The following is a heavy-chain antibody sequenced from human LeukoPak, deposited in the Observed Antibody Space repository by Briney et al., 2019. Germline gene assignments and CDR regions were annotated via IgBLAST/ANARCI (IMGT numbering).Heavy chain of an antibody. CDR3: ARHVHDILTGYSP. Sequence: SETLSLTCAVSGYSISSGYYWGWIRQPPGKGLEWIGSIYYSGSTYYNPSLKSRVTISVDTSKNQFSLKLGSVTAADTAVYYCARHVHDILTGYSPWGQGTLVTVSS. V-gene: IGHV4-38-2*01. D-gene: IGHD3-9*01. CDR2: IYYSGST. J-gene: IGHJ5*02. CDR1: GYSISSGYY.